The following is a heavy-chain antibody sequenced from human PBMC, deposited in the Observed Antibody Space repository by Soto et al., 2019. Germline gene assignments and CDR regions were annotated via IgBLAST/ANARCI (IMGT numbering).Heavy chain of an antibody. J-gene: IGHJ4*02. CDR1: GFTFTSSA. Sequence: SVKVSCKASGFTFTSSAVQWVRQARGQRLEWIGWIVVGSGNTNYAQKFQERVTITRDMSTSTAYMELSSLRSEDTAVYYCAADRDYDSVWGRVQNFDYWGQGTLVTVSS. CDR2: IVVGSGNT. D-gene: IGHD3-16*01. V-gene: IGHV1-58*01. CDR3: AADRDYDSVWGRVQNFDY.